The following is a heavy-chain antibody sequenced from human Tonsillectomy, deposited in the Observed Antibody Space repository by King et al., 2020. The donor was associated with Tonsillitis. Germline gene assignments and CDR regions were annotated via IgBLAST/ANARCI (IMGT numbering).Heavy chain of an antibody. V-gene: IGHV3-48*03. Sequence: VQLVESGGGLVQPGGSLRLSCAASGFTFSSYEMNWVRQAPGKGLEWVSYISSSGRTIYYADSVKGRFTISRDNAKNSLYLQMNSLRAEDTAVYYCAREGIDYYDSSGYYRVDAFDIWGQGTMVTVSS. J-gene: IGHJ3*02. CDR1: GFTFSSYE. CDR2: ISSSGRTI. D-gene: IGHD3-22*01. CDR3: AREGIDYYDSSGYYRVDAFDI.